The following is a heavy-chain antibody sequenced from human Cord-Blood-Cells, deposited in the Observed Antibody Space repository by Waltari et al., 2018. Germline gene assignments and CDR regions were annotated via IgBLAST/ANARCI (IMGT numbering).Heavy chain of an antibody. CDR2: ISSSSSYI. CDR1: GFPSSSSS. V-gene: IGHV3-21*01. CDR3: ARDNWNDDY. Sequence: EVQLVESGGSLVRPGGSLRLSCAAPGFPSSSSSMTWVRRAPGKGLEWVSSISSSSSYIYYADSVKGRFTISRDNAKKSLYLQMNSLRAEDTAVYYCARDNWNDDYWGQGTLVTVSS. J-gene: IGHJ4*02. D-gene: IGHD1-20*01.